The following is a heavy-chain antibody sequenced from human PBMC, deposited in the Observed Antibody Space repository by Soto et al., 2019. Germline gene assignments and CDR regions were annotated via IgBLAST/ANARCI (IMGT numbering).Heavy chain of an antibody. V-gene: IGHV3-23*01. D-gene: IGHD5-12*01. CDR3: ASQLTGYDPVDY. CDR2: ISGSGTST. J-gene: IGHJ4*02. Sequence: YAMTWVRQAPGRGLQWVSGISGSGTSTYYADSVKGRFTISRDSAKNTLFLQMNSLTAEDTAVYYCASQLTGYDPVDYWGQGTLVTVSS. CDR1: YA.